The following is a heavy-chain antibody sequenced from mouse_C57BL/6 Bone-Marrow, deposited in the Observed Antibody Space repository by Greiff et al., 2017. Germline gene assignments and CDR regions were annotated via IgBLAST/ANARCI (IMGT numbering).Heavy chain of an antibody. V-gene: IGHV10-1*01. CDR2: IRSKSNNYAT. D-gene: IGHD6-2*01. CDR1: GFSFNTYA. CDR3: VSLFYAMDY. J-gene: IGHJ4*01. Sequence: EVKVVESGGGLVQPKGSLKLSCAASGFSFNTYAMNWVRQAPGKGLEWVARIRSKSNNYATYYADSVKDRFTISRDDSESMLYLQMNNLKTEGTAVYYCVSLFYAMDYWGQGTSVTASS.